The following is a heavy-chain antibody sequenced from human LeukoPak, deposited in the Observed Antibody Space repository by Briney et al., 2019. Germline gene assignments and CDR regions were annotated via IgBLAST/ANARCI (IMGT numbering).Heavy chain of an antibody. Sequence: GGSLRLSCAASGFTFSSYGMHRVRQAPGKGLEWVAVISYDGSNKYYADSVKGRFTISRDNSKNTLYLQMNSLRAEDTAVYYCAKEADGDFWSGYPLDYWGQGTLVTVSS. D-gene: IGHD3-3*01. J-gene: IGHJ4*02. CDR1: GFTFSSYG. CDR3: AKEADGDFWSGYPLDY. CDR2: ISYDGSNK. V-gene: IGHV3-30*18.